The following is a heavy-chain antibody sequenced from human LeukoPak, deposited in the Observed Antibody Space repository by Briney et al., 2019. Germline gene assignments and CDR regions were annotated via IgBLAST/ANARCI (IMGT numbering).Heavy chain of an antibody. D-gene: IGHD3-16*01. J-gene: IGHJ4*02. V-gene: IGHV1-2*02. CDR3: AREGEWASQGPVFDY. CDR1: GYPFTGYY. Sequence: GASVKVSCKASGYPFTGYYLHWVRPAPGQGLEWMGWINPNSGGTNYAQKFQGRVTMTRDTSISTAYMEPSRLRSDDTAVYYCAREGEWASQGPVFDYWGQGTLVTVSS. CDR2: INPNSGGT.